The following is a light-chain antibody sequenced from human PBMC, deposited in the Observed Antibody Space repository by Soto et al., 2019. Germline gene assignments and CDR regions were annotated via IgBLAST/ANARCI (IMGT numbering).Light chain of an antibody. CDR3: SSYASSSTYV. J-gene: IGLJ1*01. Sequence: QSVLTQPASVSGSPGQSITISCTGTSSDVGSYNLVSWYQQHPGKAPKLMIYEVSKRPSGVSNRFSGSKSDNTASLTISGLQAEDEADYSCSSYASSSTYVFGTGTKVTV. CDR1: SSDVGSYNL. CDR2: EVS. V-gene: IGLV2-23*02.